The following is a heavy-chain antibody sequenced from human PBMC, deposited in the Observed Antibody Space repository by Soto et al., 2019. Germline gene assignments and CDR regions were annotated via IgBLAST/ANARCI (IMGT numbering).Heavy chain of an antibody. Sequence: QLQLRESGSGLVKPSQTLSLTCTVSGAPITSGAYSWSWIRQPPGKGLEWIGFIYQSGSTHYNPSLKSRVTISVDRSKNHFSLQLTSLTAADSAVYYCAIDMSGCSSSACYLSGWFDPWGPGTLVTVSS. D-gene: IGHD3-22*01. V-gene: IGHV4-30-2*01. J-gene: IGHJ5*02. CDR2: IYQSGST. CDR3: AIDMSGCSSSACYLSGWFDP. CDR1: GAPITSGAYS.